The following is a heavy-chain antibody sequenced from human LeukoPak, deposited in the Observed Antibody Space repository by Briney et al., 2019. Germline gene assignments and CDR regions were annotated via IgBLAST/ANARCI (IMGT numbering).Heavy chain of an antibody. CDR3: ARDSDYPDY. CDR1: GFTFSSYG. D-gene: IGHD3-10*01. J-gene: IGHJ4*02. CDR2: IWYDGSNK. V-gene: IGHV3-33*01. Sequence: QPGRSLRLSCAASGFTFSSYGMHWVRQAPGKGLEWVAVIWYDGSNKYYADSVKGRFTISRDNSKNTLYLQINSLRAEDTAVYYCARDSDYPDYWGQGTLVTVSS.